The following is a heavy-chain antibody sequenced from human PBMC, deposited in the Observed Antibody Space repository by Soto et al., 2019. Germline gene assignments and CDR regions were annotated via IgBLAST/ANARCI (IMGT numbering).Heavy chain of an antibody. CDR2: IRYDGTNK. D-gene: IGHD2-2*01. CDR1: GFTFRNYG. V-gene: IGHV3-33*01. CDR3: ARYAQGLEWDC. J-gene: IGHJ4*02. Sequence: QVQLVESGGGVVQPGTSLRLSCEASGFTFRNYGMHWVRQAPGKGLEWVAVIRYDGTNKYYAESVKGRFTISRDNSRKSLDLQMNSLRVDDTAIYYCARYAQGLEWDCWGQGTLVTVSS.